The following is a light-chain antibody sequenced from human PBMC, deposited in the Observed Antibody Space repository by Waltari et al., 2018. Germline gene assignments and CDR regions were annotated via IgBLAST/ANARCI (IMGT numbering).Light chain of an antibody. Sequence: PGERATLSCRASQSVSSSYLAWYQQKPGQAPRLLIYGASSRATGIPDRFSGSGSGTDFTLTISRLEPEDFAVYYCQQYGSSFLTFGGGTKVEIK. V-gene: IGKV3-20*01. CDR3: QQYGSSFLT. J-gene: IGKJ4*01. CDR2: GAS. CDR1: QSVSSSY.